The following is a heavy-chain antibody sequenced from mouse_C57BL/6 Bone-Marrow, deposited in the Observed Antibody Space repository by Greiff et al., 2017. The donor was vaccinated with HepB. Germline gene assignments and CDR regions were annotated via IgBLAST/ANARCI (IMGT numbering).Heavy chain of an antibody. Sequence: QVQLQQPGAELVKPGASVKMSCKASGYTFTSYWITWVKQRPGQGLEWIGDIYPGSGSTNYNEKFKSKATLTVDTSSSTAYMQLSSLTSDDSAVYYCARRGAYYSNYGFDYWGQGTTLTVSS. CDR3: ARRGAYYSNYGFDY. V-gene: IGHV1-55*01. D-gene: IGHD2-5*01. CDR2: IYPGSGST. CDR1: GYTFTSYW. J-gene: IGHJ2*01.